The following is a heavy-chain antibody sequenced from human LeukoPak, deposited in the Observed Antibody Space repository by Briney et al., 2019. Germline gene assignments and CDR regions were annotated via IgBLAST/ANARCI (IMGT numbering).Heavy chain of an antibody. V-gene: IGHV3-30*02. CDR1: GFTLSGFV. CDR3: AKEPKDTPLGGIDI. J-gene: IGHJ3*02. CDR2: LWDDTTNK. Sequence: GGSLRLSCAASGFTLSGFVMHWVRQAPGKGLEWVARLWDDTTNKYYGDSVKGRFSISRDNSKNILYLQMNSLSPEDTAVYYWAKEPKDTPLGGIDIRGQRTNGTGSS. D-gene: IGHD5-18*01.